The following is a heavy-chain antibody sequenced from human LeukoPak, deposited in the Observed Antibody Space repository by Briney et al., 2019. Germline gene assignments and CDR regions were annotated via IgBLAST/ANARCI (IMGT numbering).Heavy chain of an antibody. J-gene: IGHJ5*02. D-gene: IGHD4-17*01. CDR1: GGTFSSYA. Sequence: SVKVSCKASGGTFSSYAISWVRQAPGQGLEWMGGIIPIFGTANYAQKFQGRVTITADESTSTAYMELSSLRSEDTAVYYCARGGRDYAQPDAVGVYWFDPWGQGTLVTVPS. CDR2: IIPIFGTA. CDR3: ARGGRDYAQPDAVGVYWFDP. V-gene: IGHV1-69*01.